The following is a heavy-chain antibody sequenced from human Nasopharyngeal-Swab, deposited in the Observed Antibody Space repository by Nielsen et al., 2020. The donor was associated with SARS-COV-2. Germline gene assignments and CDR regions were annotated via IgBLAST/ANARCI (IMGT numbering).Heavy chain of an antibody. J-gene: IGHJ6*02. CDR3: ARIMVRGVIISGYYYGMDV. V-gene: IGHV1-69*13. D-gene: IGHD3-10*01. CDR2: IIPIFGTA. CDR1: GGTFSSYA. Sequence: SVKVSCKASGGTFSSYAFSRVRQAPAQGLEWMGGIIPIFGTANYAQKFQGRVTITADESTSTAYMELSSLRSEDTAVYYCARIMVRGVIISGYYYGMDVWGQGTTVTVSS.